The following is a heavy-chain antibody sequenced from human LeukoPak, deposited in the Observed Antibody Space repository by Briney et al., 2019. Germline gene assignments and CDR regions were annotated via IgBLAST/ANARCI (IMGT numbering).Heavy chain of an antibody. CDR2: IYYSGST. J-gene: IGHJ5*02. CDR3: ARHYYDSSGYTT. D-gene: IGHD3-22*01. CDR1: GGSISSSSYY. V-gene: IGHV4-39*01. Sequence: PSETLSLTCTVSGGSISSSSYYWGWIRQPPGKGLEWIGSIYYSGSTYYNPSLKSRVTISVDTSKNQFSLKLSSVTAADTAVYYCARHYYDSSGYTTWGQGTLATVSS.